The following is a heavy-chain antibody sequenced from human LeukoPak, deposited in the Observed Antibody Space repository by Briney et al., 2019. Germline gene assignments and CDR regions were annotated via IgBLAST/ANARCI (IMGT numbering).Heavy chain of an antibody. D-gene: IGHD6-13*01. J-gene: IGHJ4*02. V-gene: IGHV4-34*01. CDR2: INHSGST. CDR1: GGSFSDYY. CDR3: ARGSSSWYTMGFDY. Sequence: PSETLSLTCAVYGGSFSDYYWSWIRQPPGKGLEWIGEINHSGSTNYNPSLKSRVTISVDTSKNQFSLKLSSVTAADTAVYYCARGSSSWYTMGFDYWGQGTLVTVSS.